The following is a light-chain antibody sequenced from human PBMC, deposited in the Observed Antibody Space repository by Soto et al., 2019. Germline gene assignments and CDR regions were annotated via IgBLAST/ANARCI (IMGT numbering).Light chain of an antibody. CDR3: QHYGSSPLT. V-gene: IGKV3-20*01. CDR1: QSVSATH. J-gene: IGKJ4*01. CDR2: GAS. Sequence: IVLTQSPDTLSLSPGERATLSCRASQSVSATHLAWYQQKPGQAPRLLLYGASTRATGIPDRFSGSGSGTDFTLTLSRVEPEDFAVFYCQHYGSSPLTFGGGTKVEIK.